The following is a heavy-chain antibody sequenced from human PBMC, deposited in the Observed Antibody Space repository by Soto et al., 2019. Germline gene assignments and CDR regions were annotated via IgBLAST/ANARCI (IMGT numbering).Heavy chain of an antibody. V-gene: IGHV3-72*01. Sequence: GGSLRLSCVVSGFTFSDHYMDWVRQSPGSGLEWLARSRNKANSYTTKYDASAEGRFTISRDVSKNSLYLQKDSLKTEDTAVYFCVRGYNSFDSWGQGTLVTVSS. CDR3: VRGYNSFDS. CDR2: SRNKANSYTT. J-gene: IGHJ5*01. CDR1: GFTFSDHY.